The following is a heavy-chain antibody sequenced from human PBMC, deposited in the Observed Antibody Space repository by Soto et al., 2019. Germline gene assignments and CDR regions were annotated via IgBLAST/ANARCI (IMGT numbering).Heavy chain of an antibody. CDR1: GGSFRGYY. J-gene: IGHJ4*02. Sequence: QVQLQQWGAGLLKPSETLSLTCAVYGGSFRGYYWCWIRQPPGKGLEWIGEINHSGSTNYNPSLKSRVTISVDTYKNQFSLKVSSVTAADTAVYYCARGWDDSSGYYYYWGQGTLVTVSS. CDR3: ARGWDDSSGYYYY. D-gene: IGHD3-22*01. V-gene: IGHV4-34*01. CDR2: INHSGST.